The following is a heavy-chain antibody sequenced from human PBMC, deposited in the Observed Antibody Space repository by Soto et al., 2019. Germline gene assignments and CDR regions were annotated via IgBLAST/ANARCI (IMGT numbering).Heavy chain of an antibody. D-gene: IGHD3-22*01. CDR1: GGSISSGGYY. CDR2: IYYSGST. J-gene: IGHJ4*02. CDR3: AREGNGYYDSSGYYYEGSVDY. Sequence: SETLSLTCTVSGGSISSGGYYWSWICQHPGKGLEWIGYIYYSGSTYYNPSLKSRVTISVDTSKNQFSLKLSSVTAADTAVYYCAREGNGYYDSSGYYYEGSVDYWGQGTLVTVSS. V-gene: IGHV4-31*03.